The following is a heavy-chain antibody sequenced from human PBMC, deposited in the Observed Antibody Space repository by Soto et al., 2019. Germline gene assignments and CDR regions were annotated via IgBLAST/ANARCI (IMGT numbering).Heavy chain of an antibody. J-gene: IGHJ6*02. V-gene: IGHV4-31*03. Sequence: SETLSLTCTVSGGSISSGGYYWSWIRQHPGKGLEWIGYIYYSGSTYYNPSLKSRVTISVDTSKNQFSLKLSSVTAADTAVYYCARINSGSYSGMDVWGQGTTVTVSS. CDR1: GGSISSGGYY. CDR3: ARINSGSYSGMDV. D-gene: IGHD1-26*01. CDR2: IYYSGST.